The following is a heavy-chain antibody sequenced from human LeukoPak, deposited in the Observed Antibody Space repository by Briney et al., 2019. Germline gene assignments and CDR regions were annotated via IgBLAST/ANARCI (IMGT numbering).Heavy chain of an antibody. J-gene: IGHJ4*02. CDR1: GGSISSSSYY. CDR3: ASTLGYYYYGSGRQFDY. Sequence: LETLYLTCTVAGGSISSSSYYWGWIRPPPGKRLEWGGSINYSGSTCYSPSLKSRVTISVDTSKNQFSLKLSSVTAADTAVYYSASTLGYYYYGSGRQFDYWGQGTLVTVSS. CDR2: INYSGST. V-gene: IGHV4-39*07. D-gene: IGHD3-10*01.